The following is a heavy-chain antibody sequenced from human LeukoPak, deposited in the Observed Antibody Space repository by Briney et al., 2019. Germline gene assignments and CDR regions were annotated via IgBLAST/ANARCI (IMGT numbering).Heavy chain of an antibody. CDR2: IYPGDSDT. Sequence: GESLKISCKGSGYSCTSYWISWVRQMPGKGLEWMGIIYPGDSDTRYSPSFQGQVTISADKSISTAYLQWSSLKASDTAMYYCARQIAAADFDYWGQGTLVTVPS. J-gene: IGHJ4*02. V-gene: IGHV5-51*01. CDR3: ARQIAAADFDY. CDR1: GYSCTSYW. D-gene: IGHD6-13*01.